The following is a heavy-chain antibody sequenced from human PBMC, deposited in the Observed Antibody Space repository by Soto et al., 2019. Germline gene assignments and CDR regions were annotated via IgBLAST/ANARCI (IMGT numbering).Heavy chain of an antibody. CDR3: AKWESSSSLPLRYFYYGMDV. CDR2: ISGSGGST. J-gene: IGHJ6*02. Sequence: GGSLRLSCAAYGFTFSSYAMSWVRQAPGKGLEWVSAISGSGGSTYYADSVKGRFTISRDNSKNTLYLQMNSLRAEDTAVYYCAKWESSSSLPLRYFYYGMDVWGQGTTVTVSS. D-gene: IGHD6-6*01. V-gene: IGHV3-23*01. CDR1: GFTFSSYA.